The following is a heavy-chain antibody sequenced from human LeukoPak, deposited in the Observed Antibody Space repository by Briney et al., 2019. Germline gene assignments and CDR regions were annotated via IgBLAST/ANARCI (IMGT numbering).Heavy chain of an antibody. V-gene: IGHV4-59*08. CDR3: ATTAYDILTGYPSPWFDP. D-gene: IGHD3-9*01. J-gene: IGHJ5*02. Sequence: PSETLSPACTVSGGSISSYYWSWIRQPPGKGLEWIGYIYYSGSTNYNPSLKSRVTISVDPSKNQFSLKLSSVTAADTAVYYCATTAYDILTGYPSPWFDPWGQGTLVTVSS. CDR1: GGSISSYY. CDR2: IYYSGST.